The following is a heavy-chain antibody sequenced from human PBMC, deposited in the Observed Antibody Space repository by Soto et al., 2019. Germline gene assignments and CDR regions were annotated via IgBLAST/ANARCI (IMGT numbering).Heavy chain of an antibody. V-gene: IGHV3-23*01. J-gene: IGHJ6*03. D-gene: IGHD4-4*01. Sequence: RCSMTWDSQAPGKGPEWVSAITGGGGSTYYADSVKGRFTISRDNSKNTLYLQMNSLRAEDTALYFCAKSNSNCIYYYYTDAWGIRTRVTVPS. CDR2: ITGGGGST. CDR3: AKSNSNCIYYYYTDA. CDR1: RCS.